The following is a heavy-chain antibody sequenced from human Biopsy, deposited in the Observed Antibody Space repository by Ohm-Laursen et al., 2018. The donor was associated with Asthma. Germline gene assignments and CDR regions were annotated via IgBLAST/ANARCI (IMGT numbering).Heavy chain of an antibody. Sequence: SLRLSCAASGFTFTDYWMHWIRQAPGKGLVWVSRINVEGTTTNYADSVKGRFTISRDNAKNTLYLQMNSLRGADTALYYCVKDIRLQLWGFDSWGQGTLVTASS. V-gene: IGHV3-74*01. CDR2: INVEGTTT. D-gene: IGHD6-13*01. J-gene: IGHJ4*02. CDR3: VKDIRLQLWGFDS. CDR1: GFTFTDYW.